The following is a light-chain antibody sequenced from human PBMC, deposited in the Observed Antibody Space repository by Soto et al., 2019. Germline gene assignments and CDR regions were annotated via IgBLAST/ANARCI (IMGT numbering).Light chain of an antibody. CDR1: QSISSY. CDR2: AAS. Sequence: DIQMTQSPSSLSASVGDRVTITCRASQSISSYLNWYQQKPGKAPKLLIYAASSLQSGVPSRFSVSGSGTDFNLTISSLQPEDFANYYCQQSYSILWTVGQGTKVEIK. V-gene: IGKV1-39*01. J-gene: IGKJ1*01. CDR3: QQSYSILWT.